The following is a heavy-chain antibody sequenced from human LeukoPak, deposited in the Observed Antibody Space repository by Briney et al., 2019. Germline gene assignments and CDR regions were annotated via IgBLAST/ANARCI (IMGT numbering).Heavy chain of an antibody. D-gene: IGHD3-22*01. CDR3: ARERLGYYDRSGLDY. CDR1: GGSFSGYY. Sequence: SETLSLTCAVYGGSFSGYYWNWIRQPPGKGLEWIGYIYYSGSTNYNPSLKSRVTTSVDTSKNQFSLKLSSVTAADTAVYYCARERLGYYDRSGLDYWGQGTLVTVSS. V-gene: IGHV4-59*01. CDR2: IYYSGST. J-gene: IGHJ4*02.